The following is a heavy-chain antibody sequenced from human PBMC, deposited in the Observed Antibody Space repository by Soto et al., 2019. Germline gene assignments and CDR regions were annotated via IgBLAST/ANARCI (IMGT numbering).Heavy chain of an antibody. CDR1: GFTFSSYG. J-gene: IGHJ6*02. V-gene: IGHV3-23*01. Sequence: GGSLRLSCAAAGFTFSSYGMSWVRQAPGKGLEWVSAVSGSGGSVYYADSVRGRFTISRDNSKNTLYLQVNSLRAEDTAIYYCAKGSVLGADYSYGMDVWGQGTTVTVSS. CDR3: AKGSVLGADYSYGMDV. CDR2: VSGSGGSV. D-gene: IGHD2-15*01.